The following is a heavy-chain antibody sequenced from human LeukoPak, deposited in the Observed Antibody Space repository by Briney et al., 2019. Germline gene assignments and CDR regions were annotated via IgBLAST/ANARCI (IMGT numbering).Heavy chain of an antibody. CDR1: GGSISSGDYY. CDR3: ARYCCSSSRCPGIDY. CDR2: IHYSGSA. D-gene: IGHD2-2*01. J-gene: IGHJ4*02. V-gene: IGHV4-30-4*01. Sequence: SETLSLTCTVSGGSISSGDYYWTRIRQPPGKGVEGIGYIHYSGSAYYNPSLKSRITISLDTSKSQFSLKLSSVTAADTAVYYCARYCCSSSRCPGIDYWGQGTLVTVSS.